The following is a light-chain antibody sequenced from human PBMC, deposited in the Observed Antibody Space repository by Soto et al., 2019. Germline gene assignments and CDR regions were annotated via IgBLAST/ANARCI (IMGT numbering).Light chain of an antibody. CDR1: QSVRSNY. V-gene: IGKV3-20*01. CDR3: QQYGSSPLT. CDR2: DAS. J-gene: IGKJ4*01. Sequence: EIVLTQSPDTLSLSPGERATLSCRASQSVRSNYLAWYQQKPGQAPRLLIYDASSRATGIPDRFSGSGSGTDFTLTISRLEPEDLAVYYCQQYGSSPLTFGGGTKVEIK.